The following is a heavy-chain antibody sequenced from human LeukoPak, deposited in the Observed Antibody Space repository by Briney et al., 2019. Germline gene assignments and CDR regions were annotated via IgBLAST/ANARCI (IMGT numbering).Heavy chain of an antibody. CDR2: IKQEGTET. CDR1: GFTFSSYW. V-gene: IGHV3-7*01. D-gene: IGHD3-22*01. J-gene: IGHJ5*02. CDR3: ARGPRGYDSSGGP. Sequence: GGSLRLSCAASGFTFSSYWMSWVRQTPGKGLERLANIKQEGTETYYVDSVKGRFTISRDNAKSSLYLQMNSLRAEDTAVYYCARGPRGYDSSGGPWGQGTLVTVSS.